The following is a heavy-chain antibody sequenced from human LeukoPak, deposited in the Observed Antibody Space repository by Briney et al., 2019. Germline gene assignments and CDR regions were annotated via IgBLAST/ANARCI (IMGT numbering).Heavy chain of an antibody. CDR1: GFTFSSYS. Sequence: GGSLRLSCAASGFTFSSYSMNWVRQAPGKGLEWVSYISSSSSTIYYADSVKGRFTISRDNAKNSLYLQMNSLRAEDTAVYYCARGESSGWTGYYFDYWGQGTLVTVSS. D-gene: IGHD6-19*01. CDR3: ARGESSGWTGYYFDY. V-gene: IGHV3-48*01. J-gene: IGHJ4*02. CDR2: ISSSSSTI.